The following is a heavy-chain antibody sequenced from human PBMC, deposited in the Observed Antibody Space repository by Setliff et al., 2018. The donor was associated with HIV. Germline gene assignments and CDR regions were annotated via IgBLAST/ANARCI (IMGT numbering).Heavy chain of an antibody. CDR2: INPNSGGT. V-gene: IGHV1-2*02. CDR3: ARGSGYTRSWVPGGS. J-gene: IGHJ3*01. D-gene: IGHD6-13*01. CDR1: GYTFTGYY. Sequence: VASVKVSCKASGYTFTGYYMHWVRQAPGQGLEWMGWINPNSGGTNYAQKFQGRVTMTRDTSISTAYMELRRVKSDDTAVYYCARGSGYTRSWVPGGSWGQGTMVTVSS.